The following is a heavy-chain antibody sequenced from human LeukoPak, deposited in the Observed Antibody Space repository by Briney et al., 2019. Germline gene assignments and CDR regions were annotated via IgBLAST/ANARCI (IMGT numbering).Heavy chain of an antibody. CDR3: ARENIITFGGVIVPDY. Sequence: SVKVSCKASGGTFSSYAISWVRQAPGQGLEWMGRIIPIFGTANYAQKFQGRVTITTDESTSTAYMELSSLRSEDTAVYYCARENIITFGGVIVPDYWGQGTLVTVSS. V-gene: IGHV1-69*05. J-gene: IGHJ4*02. CDR2: IIPIFGTA. D-gene: IGHD3-16*02. CDR1: GGTFSSYA.